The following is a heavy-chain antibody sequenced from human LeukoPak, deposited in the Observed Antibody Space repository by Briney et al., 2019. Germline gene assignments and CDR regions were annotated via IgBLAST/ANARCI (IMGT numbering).Heavy chain of an antibody. V-gene: IGHV4-39*07. CDR2: IYYSGST. Sequence: PSETLSLTCTVSGGSISSSSYYWGWIRQPPGKGLEWIGSIYYSGSTYYNPYLKSRVTISVDTSKNQFSLKLSSVTAADTAVYYCARYWATLGGTDYWGQGTLVTVSS. CDR1: GGSISSSSYY. D-gene: IGHD2-8*02. CDR3: ARYWATLGGTDY. J-gene: IGHJ4*02.